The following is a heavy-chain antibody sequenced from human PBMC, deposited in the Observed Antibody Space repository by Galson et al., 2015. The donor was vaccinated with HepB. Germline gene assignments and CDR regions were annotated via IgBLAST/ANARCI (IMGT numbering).Heavy chain of an antibody. J-gene: IGHJ6*02. CDR3: AREDDGDYAWDGMDV. CDR2: TSGHNGNS. Sequence: SVKVSCKASGYTFTSYGISWVRQAPGQGLEWMGWTSGHNGNSNYAQKFQGRVTMTTDISTSTASMELRSLTSDDTAVYYCAREDDGDYAWDGMDVWGQGTTVTVSS. D-gene: IGHD4-17*01. CDR1: GYTFTSYG. V-gene: IGHV1-18*04.